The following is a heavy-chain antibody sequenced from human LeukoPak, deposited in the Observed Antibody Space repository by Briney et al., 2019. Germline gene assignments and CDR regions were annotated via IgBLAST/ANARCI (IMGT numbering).Heavy chain of an antibody. Sequence: SGGSLRLSCAASGFTFSRYSMNWVRQAPGKGLEWVSSISISSNYIYYTDSVKGRFTISRDNAKNSLYLQMNSLRAEDTAVYYCARETSQKGAHYMDVWGKGTTVTISS. D-gene: IGHD3-16*01. CDR3: ARETSQKGAHYMDV. CDR1: GFTFSRYS. V-gene: IGHV3-21*04. CDR2: ISISSNYI. J-gene: IGHJ6*03.